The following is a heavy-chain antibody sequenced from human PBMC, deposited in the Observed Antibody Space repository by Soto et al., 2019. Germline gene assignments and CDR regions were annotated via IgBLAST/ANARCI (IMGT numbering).Heavy chain of an antibody. V-gene: IGHV4-59*01. D-gene: IGHD6-13*01. Sequence: QVQLQESGPGLVKPSETLSLTCTVSGGSISSYYWSWIRQPPGKGLEWIGYIYYSGSTNYNPSLKSRVTISVDTSKNQFSLKLSSVTAADTDVYYCARGDSSSWYRKSYYFDYWGQGTLVTVSS. CDR2: IYYSGST. CDR3: ARGDSSSWYRKSYYFDY. CDR1: GGSISSYY. J-gene: IGHJ4*02.